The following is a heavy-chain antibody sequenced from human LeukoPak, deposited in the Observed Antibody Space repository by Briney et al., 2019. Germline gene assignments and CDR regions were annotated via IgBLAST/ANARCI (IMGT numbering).Heavy chain of an antibody. CDR3: ATSGESIVGAPDAFDI. CDR2: IIPIFGTA. D-gene: IGHD1-26*01. V-gene: IGHV1-69*13. Sequence: GASVKVSCKASGGTFSSYTISWVRQAPGQGLEWMGGIIPIFGTANYAQKFQGRVTITADESTSTAYMELSSLISEDTAVYYCATSGESIVGAPDAFDIWGQGTMATVSS. J-gene: IGHJ3*02. CDR1: GGTFSSYT.